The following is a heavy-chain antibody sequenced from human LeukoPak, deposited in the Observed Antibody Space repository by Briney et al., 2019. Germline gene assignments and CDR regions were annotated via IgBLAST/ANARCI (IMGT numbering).Heavy chain of an antibody. CDR3: AKEKRSNGNDAFDM. CDR2: VNPESGAT. J-gene: IGHJ3*02. V-gene: IGHV1-2*02. Sequence: ASVKVSCEASGYRFSDYYIHWVRQAPGQRVEWMGWVNPESGATKYGEKFQGRVTMTSDTSRNTVYLELSRLTSDDTAVYYCAKEKRSNGNDAFDMCGQGTMATVSS. CDR1: GYRFSDYY. D-gene: IGHD2-8*01.